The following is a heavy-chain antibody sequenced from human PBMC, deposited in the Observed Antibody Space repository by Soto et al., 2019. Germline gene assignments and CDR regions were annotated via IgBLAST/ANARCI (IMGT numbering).Heavy chain of an antibody. V-gene: IGHV6-1*01. CDR2: TYYRSKWYN. CDR1: GDSVSSNSAA. J-gene: IGHJ6*02. CDR3: ARDPFSGYDNYYYYGMDV. Sequence: KQSQTLSLTCAISGDSVSSNSAAWNWIRQSPSRGLEWLGRTYYRSKWYNDYAVSVKSRITINPDTSKNQFSLQLNSVTPEDTAVYYCARDPFSGYDNYYYYGMDVWGQGTTVTVSS. D-gene: IGHD5-12*01.